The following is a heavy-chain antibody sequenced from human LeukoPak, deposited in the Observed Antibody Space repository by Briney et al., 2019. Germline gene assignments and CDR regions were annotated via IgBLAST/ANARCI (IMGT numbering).Heavy chain of an antibody. CDR3: AKLVETTNY. D-gene: IGHD1-26*01. CDR1: GFTFSSYA. J-gene: IGHJ4*02. V-gene: IGHV3-23*01. Sequence: GGSLRLSCAASGFTFSSYAMIWVRQAPGKGLEWVSAINAGGINTYYADSVKGRFTISRDNSKSTLYLQMNSMRAEDTAVYYCAKLVETTNYWGQGTLVTVSS. CDR2: INAGGINT.